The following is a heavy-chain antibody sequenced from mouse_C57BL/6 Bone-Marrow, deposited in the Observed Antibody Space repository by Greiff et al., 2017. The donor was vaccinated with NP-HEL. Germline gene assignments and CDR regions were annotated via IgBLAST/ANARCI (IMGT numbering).Heavy chain of an antibody. V-gene: IGHV6-3*01. Sequence: EVKVEESGGGLVQPGGSMKLSCVASGFTFSNYWMNWVRQSPEKGLEWVAQIRLKSDNYATHYAESVKGRFTISRDDSKSRVYLQMNNLRAEDTEIYYCTAYGNPDYYDYWGQGTTLTVSS. CDR3: TAYGNPDYYDY. CDR1: GFTFSNYW. CDR2: IRLKSDNYAT. D-gene: IGHD2-1*01. J-gene: IGHJ2*01.